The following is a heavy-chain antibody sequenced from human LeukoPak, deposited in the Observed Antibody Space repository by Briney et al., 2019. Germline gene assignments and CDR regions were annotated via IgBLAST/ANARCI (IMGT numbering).Heavy chain of an antibody. CDR1: GFTFSSYW. CDR2: IKQDGSEK. J-gene: IGHJ4*02. V-gene: IGHV3-7*03. Sequence: GGSLRLSCAASGFTFSSYWMSWVRQAPGKGLEWVANIKQDGSEKYYVDSVKGRFTISRDNAKNSLYLQMNSLRDEDMALYYCAKDMGHDYGAPRLDYWGQGTLVTVSS. D-gene: IGHD4-17*01. CDR3: AKDMGHDYGAPRLDY.